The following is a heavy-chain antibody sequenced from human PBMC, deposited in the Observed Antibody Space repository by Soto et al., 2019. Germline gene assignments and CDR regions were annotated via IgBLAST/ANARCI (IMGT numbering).Heavy chain of an antibody. D-gene: IGHD6-19*01. J-gene: IGHJ4*02. CDR1: GXTISSYS. CDR2: ISGSGGST. CDR3: AKLQWLVRGYFDY. Sequence: GSLRLSCAASGXTISSYSMSWVRQAPGKGLEWVSAISGSGGSTYYADSVKGRFTISRDNSKKTLYLQMNRLRAEDTDVYYCAKLQWLVRGYFDYWGQGTLVTVSS. V-gene: IGHV3-23*01.